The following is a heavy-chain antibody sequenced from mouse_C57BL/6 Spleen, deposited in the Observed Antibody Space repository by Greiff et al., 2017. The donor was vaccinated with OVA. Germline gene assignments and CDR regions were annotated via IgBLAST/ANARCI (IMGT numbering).Heavy chain of an antibody. CDR3: ARLVLRNAMDY. Sequence: VKLMESGAELVKPGASVKISCKASGYAFSSYWMNWVKQRPGKGLEWIGQIYPGDGDTNYNGKFKGKATLTADKSSSTAYMQLSSLTSEDSAVYFCARLVLRNAMDYWGQGTSVTVSS. CDR1: GYAFSSYW. J-gene: IGHJ4*01. CDR2: IYPGDGDT. V-gene: IGHV1-80*01. D-gene: IGHD1-1*01.